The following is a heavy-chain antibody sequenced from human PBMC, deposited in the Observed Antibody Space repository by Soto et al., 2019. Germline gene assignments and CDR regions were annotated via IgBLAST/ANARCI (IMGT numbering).Heavy chain of an antibody. CDR2: INPNSGGA. J-gene: IGHJ6*02. CDR1: GYTFTGYY. Sequence: ASVKVSCKASGYTFTGYYMHWVRQAPGQGLEWMGWINPNSGGANYAQKFQGWVTMTRDTSISTAYMELSSLRSEDTAVYYCARDLRYCISTSCYAAPVRYYGMDVWGQGTTVTVSS. CDR3: ARDLRYCISTSCYAAPVRYYGMDV. D-gene: IGHD2-2*01. V-gene: IGHV1-2*04.